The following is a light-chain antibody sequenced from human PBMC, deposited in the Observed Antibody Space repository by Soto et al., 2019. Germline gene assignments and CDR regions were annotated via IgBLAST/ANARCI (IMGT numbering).Light chain of an antibody. V-gene: IGLV1-40*01. CDR3: QSYDTTLRTPL. CDR1: SSNIGAGHA. Sequence: QSVLTQPPSVSGAPGQRVIISCTGSSSNIGAGHAVHWYQQLPGTAPRLLIHGDNNRPSGAPDRFSAYKSDTSASLAIAWLQAEDEANYDCQSYDTTLRTPLFGGGTKLTVL. CDR2: GDN. J-gene: IGLJ2*01.